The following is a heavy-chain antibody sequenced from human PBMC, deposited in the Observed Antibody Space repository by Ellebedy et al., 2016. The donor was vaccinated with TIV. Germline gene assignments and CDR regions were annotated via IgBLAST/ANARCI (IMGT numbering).Heavy chain of an antibody. V-gene: IGHV4-39*01. D-gene: IGHD3/OR15-3a*01. CDR3: ARNLVIFTFEKWYFDL. J-gene: IGHJ2*01. Sequence: SETLSLTCTVSGGSISRSSYYWGWIRQPPGKGLEWIATIYNSGSTYYNPSLKSRVTISVDTSKNQFSLKLTSVTAADTAVYYCARNLVIFTFEKWYFDLWGRGTLVTVSS. CDR1: GGSISRSSYY. CDR2: IYNSGST.